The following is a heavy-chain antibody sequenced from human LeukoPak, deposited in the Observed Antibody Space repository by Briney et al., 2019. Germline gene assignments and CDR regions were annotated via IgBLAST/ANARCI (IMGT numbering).Heavy chain of an antibody. D-gene: IGHD1-26*01. CDR2: IRYDGSNK. CDR1: GFTFSSYG. J-gene: IGHJ4*02. CDR3: AKALPYSGSYAGLDY. Sequence: GGSLRLSCAASGFTFSSYGMRWVRQAPGKGLEWVAFIRYDGSNKYYADSVKGRFTISRDNSKNTLYLQMNSLRAEDTAVYYCAKALPYSGSYAGLDYWGQGTLVTVSS. V-gene: IGHV3-30*02.